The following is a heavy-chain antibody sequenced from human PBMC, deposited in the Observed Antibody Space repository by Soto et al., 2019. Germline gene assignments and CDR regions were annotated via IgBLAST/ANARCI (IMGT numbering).Heavy chain of an antibody. J-gene: IGHJ4*02. D-gene: IGHD3-22*01. CDR1: GYTFSSYG. CDR2: ISAYNGDT. V-gene: IGHV1-18*01. Sequence: ASVKVSCKASGYTFSSYGISWVRQAPGQGLEWMGWISAYNGDTNYAQNLQGRVTMTTDTSTSTAYMELRSLRSDDTAVYYCARDLADGSGYPGDYWGQGTLVTVSS. CDR3: ARDLADGSGYPGDY.